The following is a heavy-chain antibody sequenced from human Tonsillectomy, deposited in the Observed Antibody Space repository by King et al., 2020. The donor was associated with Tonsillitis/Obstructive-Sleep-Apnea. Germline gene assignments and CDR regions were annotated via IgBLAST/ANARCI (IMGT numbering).Heavy chain of an antibody. J-gene: IGHJ5*02. CDR2: INHSGST. D-gene: IGHD3/OR15-3a*01. V-gene: IGHV4-34*01. CDR1: GGSFSGYY. Sequence: VQLQQWGAGLLKPSETLSLTCAVYGGSFSGYYWSWIRQPPGKGLEWIGEINHSGSTNYNPSLKSRVTISVDTSKNQFSLKLSSVTAADTAVYYCARGGALDPPTARGWFDPWGQGTLVTVSS. CDR3: ARGGALDPPTARGWFDP.